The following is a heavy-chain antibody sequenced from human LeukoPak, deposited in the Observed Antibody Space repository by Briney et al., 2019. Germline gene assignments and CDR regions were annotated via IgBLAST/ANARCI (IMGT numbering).Heavy chain of an antibody. Sequence: DSLKGRFTISRDNAKNSLYLQMNSLRAEDTAVFYCAFLVTHFDYWGQGTLVTVSS. V-gene: IGHV3-21*01. J-gene: IGHJ4*02. D-gene: IGHD2-21*02. CDR3: AFLVTHFDY.